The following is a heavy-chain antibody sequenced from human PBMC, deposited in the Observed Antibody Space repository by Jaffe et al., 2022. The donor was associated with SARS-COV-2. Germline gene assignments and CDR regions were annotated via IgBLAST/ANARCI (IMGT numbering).Heavy chain of an antibody. Sequence: EVQLLESGGGFVQPGGSLRLSCAASGFTFSSYAMTWVRQAPGKGLEWVSSTDSSGVITYYADSVRGRFTISRDNSKGTLFLQMNSLRAEDTAIYFCAQLLNSASVTWGPGTLVTVSS. CDR3: AQLLNSASVT. J-gene: IGHJ4*02. V-gene: IGHV3-23*05. D-gene: IGHD2-2*01. CDR2: TDSSGVIT. CDR1: GFTFSSYA.